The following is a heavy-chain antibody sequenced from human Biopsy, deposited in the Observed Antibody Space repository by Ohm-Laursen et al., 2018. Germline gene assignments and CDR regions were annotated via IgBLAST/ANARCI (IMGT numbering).Heavy chain of an antibody. J-gene: IGHJ4*02. CDR1: GFGVNTYG. CDR2: ISSDGTKE. D-gene: IGHD6-19*01. V-gene: IGHV3-30*03. CDR3: ARDLAVAGPGVYYFDH. Sequence: SLRLSCAASGFGVNTYGMHWVRQGPGKGLEWVSVISSDGTKELYADSVRGRFTISRDNSKGMVLLQMNSLRAEDTAVYYCARDLAVAGPGVYYFDHWGQGTPVTVSS.